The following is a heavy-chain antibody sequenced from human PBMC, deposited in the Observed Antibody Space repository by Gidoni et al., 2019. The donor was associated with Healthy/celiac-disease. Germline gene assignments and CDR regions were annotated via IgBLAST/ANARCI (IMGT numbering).Heavy chain of an antibody. Sequence: QVQLQESGPGLVKPSETLSLTCPVSGGPISIYYWNWIRPPPGKGLEWIGYVYSGGSTDYNPSLKSRVTISADTSKNQFSLKLTSVTAADTAVYYCARDRELGSWGQGTLVTVSS. CDR1: GGPISIYY. D-gene: IGHD1-26*01. CDR3: ARDRELGS. V-gene: IGHV4-59*01. CDR2: VYSGGST. J-gene: IGHJ5*01.